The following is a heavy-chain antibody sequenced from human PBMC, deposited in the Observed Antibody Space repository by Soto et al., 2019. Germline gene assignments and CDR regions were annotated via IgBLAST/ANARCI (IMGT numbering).Heavy chain of an antibody. CDR3: TRGVGATDFDY. J-gene: IGHJ4*02. D-gene: IGHD1-26*01. V-gene: IGHV3-73*02. CDR2: IRSKANSYAT. CDR1: GFTFSGSA. Sequence: EVQLVESGGGLVQPGGSLKLSCAASGFTFSGSAMHWVRQASGKGLEWVGRIRSKANSYATAYAASVKGRFTISRDDSKNTAYLKMNSLKTEDTAVYYCTRGVGATDFDYWGQGTLVTVSS.